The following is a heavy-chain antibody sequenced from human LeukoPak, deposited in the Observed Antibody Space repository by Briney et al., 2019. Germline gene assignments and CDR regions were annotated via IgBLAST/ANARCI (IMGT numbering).Heavy chain of an antibody. CDR3: AKEAGPSLDY. D-gene: IGHD6-19*01. V-gene: IGHV3-30*18. CDR2: ISYDGSNK. J-gene: IGHJ4*02. Sequence: GGSLRLSCAASGFTFSSYGMHWVRQAPGKGLELVAVISYDGSNKYYADSVKGRFTISRDNSKNTLYLQMNSLRAEDTAVYYCAKEAGPSLDYWGQGTLVTVSS. CDR1: GFTFSSYG.